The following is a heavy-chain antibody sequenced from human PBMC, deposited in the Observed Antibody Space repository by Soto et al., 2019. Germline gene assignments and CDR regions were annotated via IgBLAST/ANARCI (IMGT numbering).Heavy chain of an antibody. CDR1: GFTFSSYG. Sequence: VGSLRLSCAASGFTFSSYGMHWVRQAPGKGLEWVAVIWYDGSNKYYADSVKGRFTISRDNSKNTLYLQMNSLRAEDTAVYYCARVQGYYDSSGSLDYWGQGTLVTVSS. J-gene: IGHJ4*02. V-gene: IGHV3-33*01. CDR2: IWYDGSNK. CDR3: ARVQGYYDSSGSLDY. D-gene: IGHD3-22*01.